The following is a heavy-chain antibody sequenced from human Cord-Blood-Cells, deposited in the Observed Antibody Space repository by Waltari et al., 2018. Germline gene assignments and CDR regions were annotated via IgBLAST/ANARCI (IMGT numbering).Heavy chain of an antibody. CDR2: ISSSSSYI. CDR1: GFTFSSYS. CDR3: ARVGIPAYFDY. Sequence: EVQLVESGGGLVKPGGSLSLSCAASGFTFSSYSMNWVRQAPGKGLEWVSSISSSSSYIYYADSVKGRFTISRDNAKNSLYLQMNSLRAEDTAVYYCARVGIPAYFDYWGQGTLVTVSS. D-gene: IGHD5-18*01. V-gene: IGHV3-21*01. J-gene: IGHJ4*02.